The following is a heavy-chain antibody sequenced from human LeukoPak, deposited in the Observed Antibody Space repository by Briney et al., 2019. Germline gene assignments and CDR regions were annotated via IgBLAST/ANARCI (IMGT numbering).Heavy chain of an antibody. J-gene: IGHJ6*03. CDR2: IYYTGST. Sequence: SETLSLTCTVSGGSISSSSYYWGWIRQPPGKGLEWIGNIYYTGSTYYNPSLKSRVTISVDTSKHQFSLKLSSVTAAHTAVYYCARHIGGRYYYYYMDVWGKGTTVTISS. D-gene: IGHD3-16*02. CDR3: ARHIGGRYYYYYMDV. CDR1: GGSISSSSYY. V-gene: IGHV4-39*01.